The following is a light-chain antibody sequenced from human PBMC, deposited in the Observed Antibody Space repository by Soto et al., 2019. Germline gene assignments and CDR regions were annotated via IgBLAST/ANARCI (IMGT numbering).Light chain of an antibody. J-gene: IGLJ2*01. CDR2: RNN. V-gene: IGLV1-47*01. Sequence: QLVLTQAPSASGAPGQRVTISCSGASSNIGSNYVYWYQQFPGTAPKLLILRNNQRPSGVPDRFSGSKSGTSASLAISGLRSEDEADYHCAAWDDSLKSVVFGGGTKLTVL. CDR1: SSNIGSNY. CDR3: AAWDDSLKSVV.